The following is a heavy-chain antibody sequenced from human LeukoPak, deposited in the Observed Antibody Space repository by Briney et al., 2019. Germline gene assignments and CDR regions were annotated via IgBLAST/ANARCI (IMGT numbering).Heavy chain of an antibody. J-gene: IGHJ4*02. CDR3: AREILSIAAAGTRGGNNYFDY. CDR2: INPNSGGT. CDR1: GYTFTGYY. V-gene: IGHV1-2*02. D-gene: IGHD6-13*01. Sequence: AASVKVSCKASGYTFTGYYMHWVRQAPGQGLEWMGWINPNSGGTNYAQKFQGRVTMTRDTSISTAYMELRSLRSDDTAVYYCAREILSIAAAGTRGGNNYFDYWGQGTLVTVSS.